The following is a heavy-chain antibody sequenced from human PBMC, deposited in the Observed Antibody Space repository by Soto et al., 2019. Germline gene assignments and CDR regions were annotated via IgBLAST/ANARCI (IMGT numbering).Heavy chain of an antibody. J-gene: IGHJ4*02. V-gene: IGHV4-38-2*01. CDR1: GYSISSGYY. Sequence: PSETLSLTCAVSGYSISSGYYWGWIRQPPGKGLEWIGSIYHGGSTFYNPSLKSRVTISVDTSKNQFSLKLSSVTAADTALYYCARVDRSGWTPNFFDYWGQGTLVTVSS. CDR2: IYHGGST. CDR3: ARVDRSGWTPNFFDY. D-gene: IGHD6-19*01.